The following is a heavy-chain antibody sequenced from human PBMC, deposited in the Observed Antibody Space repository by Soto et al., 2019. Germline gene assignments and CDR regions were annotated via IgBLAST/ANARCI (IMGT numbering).Heavy chain of an antibody. D-gene: IGHD3-22*01. CDR3: AKGAFLDYYDRSGQQIY. CDR1: GFTFSSYG. Sequence: GVPLRLSCLASGFTFSSYGMHWVRQAPGKGLEWVAVISYDGSNKYYADSVKGRFTISRDNSKNTLYLQMNSLRAEDTAVYYCAKGAFLDYYDRSGQQIYWGQGTPVTVSS. V-gene: IGHV3-30*18. J-gene: IGHJ4*02. CDR2: ISYDGSNK.